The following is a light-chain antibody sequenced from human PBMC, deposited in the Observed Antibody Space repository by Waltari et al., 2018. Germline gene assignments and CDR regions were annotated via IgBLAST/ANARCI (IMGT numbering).Light chain of an antibody. V-gene: IGKV1-5*03. J-gene: IGKJ1*01. CDR2: KAS. CDR3: QQYGPYSPWT. Sequence: IQMTQSPSTLSASVRDRVTITCRASQSINNWLAWYQQKPGKAPKLLIYKASSLESGVPSRFSGSGSGTEFTLTINSLQPDDFATYYCQQYGPYSPWTFGQGTKVDIK. CDR1: QSINNW.